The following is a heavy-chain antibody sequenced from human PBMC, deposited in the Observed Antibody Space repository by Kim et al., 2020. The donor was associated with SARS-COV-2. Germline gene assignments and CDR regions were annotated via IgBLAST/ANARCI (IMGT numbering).Heavy chain of an antibody. Sequence: FQGRVTMTEDTSTDTAYMELSSLRSEDTAVYYCATDDGSGSYYNVGQFDYWGQGTLVTVSS. V-gene: IGHV1-24*01. D-gene: IGHD3-10*01. CDR3: ATDDGSGSYYNVGQFDY. J-gene: IGHJ4*02.